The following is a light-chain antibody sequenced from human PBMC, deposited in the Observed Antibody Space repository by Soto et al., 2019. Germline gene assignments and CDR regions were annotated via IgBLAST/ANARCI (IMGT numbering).Light chain of an antibody. CDR1: SSDVGTYNY. V-gene: IGLV2-14*01. CDR3: SSYTSSSTRVA. CDR2: EVS. Sequence: QSALTQPASVSGSPGQSITISCTGTSSDVGTYNYVSWYQQHPGKAPKLMIYEVSNRPSGVSNRFSGSKSGNTASLTISGLQAEDEADYYCSSYTSSSTRVAFGGGTKLTVL. J-gene: IGLJ2*01.